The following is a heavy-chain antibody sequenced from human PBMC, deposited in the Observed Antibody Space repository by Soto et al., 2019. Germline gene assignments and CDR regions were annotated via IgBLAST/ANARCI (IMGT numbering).Heavy chain of an antibody. Sequence: QVQLVESGGGVVQPGRSLRLSCAASGFTFSSHGMHWVRQAPGKGLEWVAVISYDGSNEYYADSVKGRFTISRDNSKNTVYVKGSSLSPEDNAVYYWAKDQGGWADIVVVVSSTSRATSFSYGLFVWGQGTTVTVSS. D-gene: IGHD2-15*01. V-gene: IGHV3-30*18. J-gene: IGHJ6*02. CDR1: GFTFSSHG. CDR2: ISYDGSNE. CDR3: AKDQGGWADIVVVVSSTSRATSFSYGLFV.